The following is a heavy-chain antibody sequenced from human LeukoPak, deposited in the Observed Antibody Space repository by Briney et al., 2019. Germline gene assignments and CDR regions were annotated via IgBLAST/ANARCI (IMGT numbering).Heavy chain of an antibody. D-gene: IGHD6-13*01. CDR3: AIVGTAAAVDY. Sequence: GGSLRLSCAASGFTFSSYAMSWVRQGPGKGLEWVSAVSGSGSMKYYADSVKGRFTISRDNSKNMVYLQMDSLRAEDTAVYYCAIVGTAAAVDYWGQGTLVTVSS. J-gene: IGHJ4*02. CDR1: GFTFSSYA. CDR2: VSGSGSMK. V-gene: IGHV3-23*01.